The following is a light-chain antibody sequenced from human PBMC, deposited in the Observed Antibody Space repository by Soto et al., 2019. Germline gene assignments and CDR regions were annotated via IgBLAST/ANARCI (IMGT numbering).Light chain of an antibody. CDR1: SSDVGRYNY. CDR2: EVS. V-gene: IGLV2-14*01. J-gene: IGLJ1*01. CDR3: SSYATGSTAYV. Sequence: QSVLTQPASVSGSRGQSITISCTVTSSDVGRYNYVSWYQQYPGKAPKLMISEVSNRPSGVSNRFSGSKSGNTASLTISGLQAADEADYYCSSYATGSTAYVFGVGTKVTVL.